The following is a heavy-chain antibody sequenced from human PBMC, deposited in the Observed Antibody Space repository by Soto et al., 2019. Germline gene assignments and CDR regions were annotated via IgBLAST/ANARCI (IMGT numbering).Heavy chain of an antibody. D-gene: IGHD2-15*01. J-gene: IGHJ4*02. V-gene: IGHV1-18*01. CDR3: ATVYCSGGSCYNNH. CDR2: ISAYNGNT. CDR1: GYTFTSYG. Sequence: GASVKVSCKASGYTFTSYGISWVRQAPGQGLEWMGWISAYNGNTNYAQKLQGRVTMTTDTSTSTAYMELRSLRSDDTAVYYCATVYCSGGSCYNNHWGQGTLVTVSS.